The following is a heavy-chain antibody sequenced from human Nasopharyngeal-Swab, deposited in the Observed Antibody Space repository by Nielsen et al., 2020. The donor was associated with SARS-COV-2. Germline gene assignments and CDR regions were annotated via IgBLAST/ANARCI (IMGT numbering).Heavy chain of an antibody. Sequence: ASVKVSCKASGYTFTSYDINWVRQATGQGLEWMGWVNPNSGNTGYAQKFQGRVTMTRNTSISTAYMELSSLRSEDTAVYYCARWSSPDDAFDIWGQGTMVTVSS. J-gene: IGHJ3*02. D-gene: IGHD6-13*01. CDR1: GYTFTSYD. CDR3: ARWSSPDDAFDI. CDR2: VNPNSGNT. V-gene: IGHV1-8*01.